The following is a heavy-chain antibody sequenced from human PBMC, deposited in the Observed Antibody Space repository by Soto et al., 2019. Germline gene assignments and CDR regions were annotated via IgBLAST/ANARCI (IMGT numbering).Heavy chain of an antibody. J-gene: IGHJ6*02. Sequence: SQTLSLTCAISGDSVSSNSAAWNWIRQSPSRGLEWLGRTYYRSKWYNDYAVSVKSRITINPDTSKNQFSLQLDSVTPEDTAVYYCAKGTTPPGRYGMDVWGQGTTVTVSS. CDR1: GDSVSSNSAA. CDR3: AKGTTPPGRYGMDV. D-gene: IGHD1-1*01. CDR2: TYYRSKWYN. V-gene: IGHV6-1*01.